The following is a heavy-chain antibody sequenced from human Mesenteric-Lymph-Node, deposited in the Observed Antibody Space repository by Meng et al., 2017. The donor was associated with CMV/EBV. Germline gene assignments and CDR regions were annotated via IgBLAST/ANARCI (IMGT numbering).Heavy chain of an antibody. J-gene: IGHJ4*02. CDR2: IYWDDDK. D-gene: IGHD6-13*01. CDR1: FSLSTSGVG. V-gene: IGHV2-5*02. Sequence: FSLSTSGVGVGWIRQPPGKALEWLALIYWDDDKRYSPSLKSRLTITKDTSKNQVVLTMTNIDPVDTATYYCAHSRTGYSSSWYFDYWGQGTLVTVSS. CDR3: AHSRTGYSSSWYFDY.